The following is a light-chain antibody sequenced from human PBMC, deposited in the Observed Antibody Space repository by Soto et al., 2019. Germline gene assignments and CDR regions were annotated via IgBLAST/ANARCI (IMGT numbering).Light chain of an antibody. CDR2: GAS. CDR1: QDIRKD. Sequence: AIQMTQSPSSLSASGGDRVTITCRASQDIRKDLAWYQQKPGKAPQILIYGASTLQTGVASRFSGSGSATDFTLTISSLQPEDSAAYYCLQDYNYPFTFGQGTKVDIK. V-gene: IGKV1-6*01. CDR3: LQDYNYPFT. J-gene: IGKJ2*01.